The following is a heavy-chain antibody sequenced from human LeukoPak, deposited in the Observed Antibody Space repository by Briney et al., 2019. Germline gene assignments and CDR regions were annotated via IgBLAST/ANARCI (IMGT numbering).Heavy chain of an antibody. CDR2: ISGSGGST. CDR3: AKSAILTGYPNALDY. CDR1: GFTFSSYG. V-gene: IGHV3-23*01. J-gene: IGHJ4*02. D-gene: IGHD3-9*01. Sequence: PGGSLGLSCAASGFTFSSYGMSWVRQAPGKGLEWVSAISGSGGSTYYADSVKGRFTISRDNSKNTLYLQMNSLRAEDTAVYYCAKSAILTGYPNALDYWGQGTLVTVSS.